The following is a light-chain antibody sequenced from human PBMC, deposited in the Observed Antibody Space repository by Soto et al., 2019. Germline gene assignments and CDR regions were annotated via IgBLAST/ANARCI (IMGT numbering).Light chain of an antibody. Sequence: DIVMTQSPLSLPVTPGEPASISCRSSQSLLHSNGYSYLDWYLQQPGQAPQLLIYLGSDRASGVPDRFSGSGSGTDFTLKISRVEAEDVGVYYCMQALQSPVTFGQGTKLEIK. V-gene: IGKV2-28*01. J-gene: IGKJ2*01. CDR1: QSLLHSNGYSY. CDR3: MQALQSPVT. CDR2: LGS.